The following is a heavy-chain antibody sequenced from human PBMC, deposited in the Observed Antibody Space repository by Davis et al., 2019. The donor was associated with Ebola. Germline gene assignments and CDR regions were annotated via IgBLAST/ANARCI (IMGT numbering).Heavy chain of an antibody. CDR1: GFTFSSYW. CDR2: IKDGGTVK. CDR3: AREGSGSPTFDY. D-gene: IGHD1-26*01. Sequence: GGSLTLSCAASGFTFSSYWMSWVRQAPGKEPEWVANIKDGGTVKNYVDSVKGRFTISRDNAKNSLYLQMNSLRAEDTAVYYCAREGSGSPTFDYWGQGTLVTVSS. V-gene: IGHV3-7*01. J-gene: IGHJ4*02.